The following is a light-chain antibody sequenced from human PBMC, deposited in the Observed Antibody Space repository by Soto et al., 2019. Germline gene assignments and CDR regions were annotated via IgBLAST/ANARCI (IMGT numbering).Light chain of an antibody. Sequence: DIQMTQSPSSLSASVGDGVTITSRASQGIKNDLAWYQQRTGKAPKSLIYAVSSLQSEVPSRFSGSGSGTEFTLTISSLQPEDVATYYCLQHHSYPQTFSQGTKVDIK. V-gene: IGKV1-17*01. J-gene: IGKJ1*01. CDR3: LQHHSYPQT. CDR2: AVS. CDR1: QGIKND.